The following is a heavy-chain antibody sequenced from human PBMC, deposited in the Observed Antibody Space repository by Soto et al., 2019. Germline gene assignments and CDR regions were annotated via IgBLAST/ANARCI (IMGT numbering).Heavy chain of an antibody. D-gene: IGHD3-10*01. CDR1: GFIFSDYA. Sequence: QVQLVDSGGGVVQPERSLRLSCRASGFIFSDYAIHWVRQAPGRGLEWVAVLIDDGYFQYYADSVKCRFTSSSDKSNNTGYLHRGRLRVDDTAVYYCAREWGRSYYYGMDVWGQGTTVIVSP. CDR2: LIDDGYFQ. CDR3: AREWGRSYYYGMDV. J-gene: IGHJ6*01. V-gene: IGHV3-30-3*01.